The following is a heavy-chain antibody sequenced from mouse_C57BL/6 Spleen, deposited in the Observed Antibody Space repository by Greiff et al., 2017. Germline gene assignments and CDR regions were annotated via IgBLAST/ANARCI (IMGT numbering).Heavy chain of an antibody. CDR3: ARQDDYDLDY. J-gene: IGHJ2*01. CDR1: GFTFSDYY. D-gene: IGHD2-4*01. Sequence: EVKVVESGGGLVQPGGSLKLSCAASGFTFSDYYMYWVRQTPEKRLEWVAYISNGGGSTYYPDTVKGRFTISRDNAKNTLYLQMSRLKSEDTAMYYCARQDDYDLDYWGQGTTLTVSS. CDR2: ISNGGGST. V-gene: IGHV5-12*01.